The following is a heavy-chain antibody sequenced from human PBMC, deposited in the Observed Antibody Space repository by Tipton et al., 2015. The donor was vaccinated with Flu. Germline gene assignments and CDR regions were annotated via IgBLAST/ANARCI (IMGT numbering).Heavy chain of an antibody. D-gene: IGHD1-26*01. Sequence: SLRLSCAVSGFTFDDDAMHWVRQAPGRGLEWLSGITWISGTVNYADSVRGRFTISRDSSKNSLYLQMNSLRPEDTALYYCARRRSGSYHFDYWGQGTLVTVSS. CDR1: GFTFDDDA. V-gene: IGHV3-9*01. J-gene: IGHJ4*02. CDR2: ITWISGTV. CDR3: ARRRSGSYHFDY.